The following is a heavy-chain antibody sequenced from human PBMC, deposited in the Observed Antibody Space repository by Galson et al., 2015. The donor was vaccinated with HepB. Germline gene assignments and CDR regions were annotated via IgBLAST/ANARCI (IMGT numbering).Heavy chain of an antibody. J-gene: IGHJ5*02. CDR3: ARGRSILTA. Sequence: LSLTCAVYGGSFSGYYWSWIRQPPGKGLEWIGEINHSGSTNYNPSLKSRVTISVDTSKNQFSLKLSSVTAADTAVYYCARGRSILTAWGQGTLVTVSS. V-gene: IGHV4-34*01. D-gene: IGHD3-9*01. CDR2: INHSGST. CDR1: GGSFSGYY.